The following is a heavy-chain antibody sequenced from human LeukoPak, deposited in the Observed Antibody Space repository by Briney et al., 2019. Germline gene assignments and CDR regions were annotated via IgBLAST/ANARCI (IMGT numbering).Heavy chain of an antibody. V-gene: IGHV3-33*06. D-gene: IGHD5-12*01. CDR3: AKVSRGYSGYDYGY. CDR1: GFTFSRYG. CDR2: IWSDGSNK. J-gene: IGHJ1*01. Sequence: GGSLRLSCAASGFTFSRYGMHWVRQAPGNGLGWVAVIWSDGSNKYYTDSVKGRFTISRDNSKNTLYLQMNSLRAEDTAVYYCAKVSRGYSGYDYGYWGQGTLVTVSS.